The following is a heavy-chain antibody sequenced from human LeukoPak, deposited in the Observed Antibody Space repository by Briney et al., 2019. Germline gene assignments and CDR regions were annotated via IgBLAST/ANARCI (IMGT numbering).Heavy chain of an antibody. CDR3: ARRDCSSTTCYAGSYYFDY. V-gene: IGHV4-39*01. J-gene: IGHJ4*02. Sequence: SETLSLTCSVSGGSISSSSYYWGWIRQPPGKRLEWIGSIYYSGSAYYNPSLESRVTVSVDTSKNQFSLKLTSVTAADTAVYYCARRDCSSTTCYAGSYYFDYWGQGTLVTVSS. D-gene: IGHD2-2*01. CDR2: IYYSGSA. CDR1: GGSISSSSYY.